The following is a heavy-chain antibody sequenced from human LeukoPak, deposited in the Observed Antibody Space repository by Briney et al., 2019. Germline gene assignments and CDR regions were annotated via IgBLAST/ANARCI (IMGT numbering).Heavy chain of an antibody. D-gene: IGHD5-12*01. CDR3: ARERVRVAKGVRYYYYGMDV. CDR1: GGSISSGGYY. Sequence: TLSLTCTVSGGSISSGGYYWSWIRQHPGKGLEWIGYIYYSGSTYYNPSLKSRVTISVDTSKNQFSLKLSSVTAADTAVYYCARERVRVAKGVRYYYYGMDVWGQGTTVTVSS. V-gene: IGHV4-31*03. CDR2: IYYSGST. J-gene: IGHJ6*02.